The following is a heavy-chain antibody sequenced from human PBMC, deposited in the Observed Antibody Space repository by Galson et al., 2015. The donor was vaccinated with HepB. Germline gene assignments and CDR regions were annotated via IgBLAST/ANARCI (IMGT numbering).Heavy chain of an antibody. J-gene: IGHJ6*02. CDR3: AREYSSSSEHYYGMDV. CDR1: GFTFSSYG. V-gene: IGHV3-33*01. Sequence: SLRLSCAASGFTFSSYGMHWVRQAPGKGLEWVAVIWYDGSNKYYADSVKGRFTISRDNSKNTLYLQMNSLRAEDTAVYYCAREYSSSSEHYYGMDVWGQGTTVTVSS. CDR2: IWYDGSNK. D-gene: IGHD6-6*01.